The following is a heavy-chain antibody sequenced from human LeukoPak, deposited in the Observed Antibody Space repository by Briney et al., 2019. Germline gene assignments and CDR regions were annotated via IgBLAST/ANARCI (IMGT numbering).Heavy chain of an antibody. J-gene: IGHJ4*02. CDR2: INHSGST. CDR1: GGSFSGYY. D-gene: IGHD2-15*01. V-gene: IGHV4-34*01. CDR3: AGGLPNCSGGSCYHDY. Sequence: SETLSLTCAVYGGSFSGYYWSWIRQPPGKGLEWIGEINHSGSTNYNPSLKSRVTISVDTSKNQFSLKLSSVTAADTAVYYCAGGLPNCSGGSCYHDYWGQGTLVTVSS.